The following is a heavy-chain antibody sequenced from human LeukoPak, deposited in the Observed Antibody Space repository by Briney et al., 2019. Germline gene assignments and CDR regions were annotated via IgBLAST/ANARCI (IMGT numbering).Heavy chain of an antibody. J-gene: IGHJ5*02. CDR1: GGSISNYY. D-gene: IGHD1-26*01. CDR3: ARGGSYYRNWFDP. V-gene: IGHV4-59*01. CDR2: IYYSGST. Sequence: SETLSLTCTVSGGSISNYYWSWIRQPPGKGLEWIGYIYYSGSTNYNPSLKSRVTISVDTSKNQFSLKLSSVTAADTAVYYCARGGSYYRNWFDPWGQGTLVTVSS.